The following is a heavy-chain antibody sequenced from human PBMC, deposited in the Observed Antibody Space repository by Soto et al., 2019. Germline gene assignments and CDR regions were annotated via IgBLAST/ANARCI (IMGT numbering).Heavy chain of an antibody. J-gene: IGHJ3*02. CDR3: AKIVGGGSHHDAFDI. CDR1: GFTFRSYA. CDR2: TGGGGVST. Sequence: EVPLLESGGGLVEPGGSLRLSCAASGFTFRSYAMTWVRQAPGKGLEWVSYTGGGGVSTYYADSVKGRFTSSRDDSKNTLYLQMNSLRAEDTALYYCAKIVGGGSHHDAFDIWGQGTMVTVSS. D-gene: IGHD2-15*01. V-gene: IGHV3-23*01.